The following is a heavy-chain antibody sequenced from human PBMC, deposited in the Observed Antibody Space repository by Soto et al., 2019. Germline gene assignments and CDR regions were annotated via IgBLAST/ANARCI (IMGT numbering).Heavy chain of an antibody. D-gene: IGHD3-16*01. CDR1: GYTLTELS. J-gene: IGHJ6*02. CDR2: FDPEDGET. Sequence: GASVKVSCKVSGYTLTELSMHWVRQAPGKGLEWMGGFDPEDGETIYAQKFQGRVTMTEDTSTDTAYMELSSLRSEDTAVYYCAGGGRFLGECYYYYGMVVWGQGTTVTVSS. CDR3: AGGGRFLGECYYYYGMVV. V-gene: IGHV1-24*01.